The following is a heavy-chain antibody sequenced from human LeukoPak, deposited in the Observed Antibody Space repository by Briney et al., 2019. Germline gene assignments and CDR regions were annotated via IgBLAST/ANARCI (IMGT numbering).Heavy chain of an antibody. Sequence: PGGSLRLSCAASGFTFSDYYMSRIRQAPGKGLEWVSYISSSGSTIYYADFVKGRFTISRDNAKNSLYLQMNSLRAEDTAVYYCARDSQYCSSTSCYTGWFDPWGQGTLVTVSS. CDR2: ISSSGSTI. CDR3: ARDSQYCSSTSCYTGWFDP. CDR1: GFTFSDYY. J-gene: IGHJ5*02. D-gene: IGHD2-2*02. V-gene: IGHV3-11*01.